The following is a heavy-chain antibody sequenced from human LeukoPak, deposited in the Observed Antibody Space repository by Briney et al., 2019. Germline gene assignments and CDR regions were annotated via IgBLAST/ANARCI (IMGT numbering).Heavy chain of an antibody. CDR3: ASSRSSSGWSLIDY. Sequence: SETLSLTCTASGGSINSYYWSWIRQPPGKGLEWVGYIYYSGSTNYKPSLKRRVTISVDTSKNQFPLKVSSVTAADTAVYYCASSRSSSGWSLIDYWGQGALVTVSS. CDR1: GGSINSYY. D-gene: IGHD6-19*01. CDR2: IYYSGST. J-gene: IGHJ4*02. V-gene: IGHV4-59*01.